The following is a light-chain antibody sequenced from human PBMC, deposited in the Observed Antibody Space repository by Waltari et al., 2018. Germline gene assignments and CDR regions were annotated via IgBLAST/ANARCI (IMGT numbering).Light chain of an antibody. J-gene: IGKJ1*01. CDR3: QHHFRLPAT. CDR1: QSISRY. CDR2: VAT. V-gene: IGKV3-20*01. Sequence: IMLTQSPGTLSLSPGERATLSCRASQSISRYLAWYQQNPGQAPRLLIYVATTRATGIPDRFSGSGSGTDFSLTISGLEPEDSAVYYCQHHFRLPATFGQGTKVEIK.